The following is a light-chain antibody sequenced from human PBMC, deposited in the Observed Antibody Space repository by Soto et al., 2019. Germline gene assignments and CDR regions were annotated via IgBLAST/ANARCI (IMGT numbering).Light chain of an antibody. Sequence: EIGLTQSPTTLTLSPGERATLSCRASQSVSSYLAWYQQKPGQAPRLLIYDASNRATGIPARFSGSGSGTDFTLTISSLEPEDFAVYYCQQRSKWPPTFGQGTRLE. V-gene: IGKV3-11*01. CDR2: DAS. CDR3: QQRSKWPPT. J-gene: IGKJ5*01. CDR1: QSVSSY.